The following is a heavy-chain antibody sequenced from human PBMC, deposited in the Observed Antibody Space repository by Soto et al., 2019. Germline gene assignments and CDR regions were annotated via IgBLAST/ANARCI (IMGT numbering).Heavy chain of an antibody. D-gene: IGHD3-22*01. CDR3: ARDYYDSSGPNPPDAFDI. CDR1: GGTFSSYA. J-gene: IGHJ3*02. CDR2: IIPIFGTA. Sequence: SVKVSCKASGGTFSSYAISWVRQAPGQGLEWMGGIIPIFGTANYAQKFQGRVTITADESTSTAYMELSSLRSEDTAVYYCARDYYDSSGPNPPDAFDIWGQGTMVTVSS. V-gene: IGHV1-69*13.